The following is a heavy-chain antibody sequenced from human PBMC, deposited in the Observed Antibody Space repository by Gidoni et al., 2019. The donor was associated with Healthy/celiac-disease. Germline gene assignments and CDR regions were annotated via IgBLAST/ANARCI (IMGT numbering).Heavy chain of an antibody. CDR1: GFTFDDYA. CDR2: ISWNSGSI. Sequence: EVQLVESGGGLVQPGRSLRLSCADSGFTFDDYAMHWVRQAPGKGLEWVSGISWNSGSIGYADSVKGRFTISRDNAKNSLYLQMNSLRAEDTALYYCAKDRGIAAIGDAFDIWGQGTMVTVSS. J-gene: IGHJ3*02. CDR3: AKDRGIAAIGDAFDI. D-gene: IGHD6-13*01. V-gene: IGHV3-9*01.